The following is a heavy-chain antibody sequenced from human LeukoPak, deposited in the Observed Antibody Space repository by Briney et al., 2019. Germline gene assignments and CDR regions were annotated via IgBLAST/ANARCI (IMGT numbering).Heavy chain of an antibody. CDR1: GGSISSSSYY. Sequence: SETLSLTCTVSGGSISSSSYYRGWIRQPPGKGLEWIGSIYYSGSTYYNPSLKSRVTISVDTSKNQFSLKLSSVTAADTAVYYCARSRDHYYYCSGYYFDYWGQGTLVTVSS. D-gene: IGHD3-10*01. V-gene: IGHV4-39*01. CDR2: IYYSGST. J-gene: IGHJ4*02. CDR3: ARSRDHYYYCSGYYFDY.